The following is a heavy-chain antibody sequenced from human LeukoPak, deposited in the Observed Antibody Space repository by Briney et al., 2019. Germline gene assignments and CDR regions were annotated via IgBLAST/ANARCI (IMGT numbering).Heavy chain of an antibody. CDR3: ARRAYSGSYLGAFDI. V-gene: IGHV4-31*03. Sequence: SETLSLTCTVSGGSISSGGYYWSWIRQPPGKGLEWIGYIYYSGSTYYNPSLKSRVTISVDTSKNQFSLKLSSVTAADTAVYYCARRAYSGSYLGAFDIWGQGTMVTVSS. CDR2: IYYSGST. D-gene: IGHD1-26*01. CDR1: GGSISSGGYY. J-gene: IGHJ3*02.